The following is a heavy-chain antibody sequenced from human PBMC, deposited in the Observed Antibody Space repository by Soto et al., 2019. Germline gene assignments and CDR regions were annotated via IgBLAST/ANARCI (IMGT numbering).Heavy chain of an antibody. CDR3: AKLRYFDWSAYNWFEY. V-gene: IGHV3-23*01. CDR1: GFTFSSYA. J-gene: IGHJ5*01. Sequence: GGSLRLSCAASGFTFSSYAMSWVRQAPGKGLEWVSAISGYGGSTYYADSVKGRFAISRDNSKKTLYLQMNSLRDEDTAVYHCAKLRYFDWSAYNWFEYWGQGTPVTVSS. D-gene: IGHD3-9*01. CDR2: ISGYGGST.